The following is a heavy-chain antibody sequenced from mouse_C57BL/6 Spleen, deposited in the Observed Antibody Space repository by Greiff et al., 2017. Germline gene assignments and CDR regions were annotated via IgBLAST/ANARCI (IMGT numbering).Heavy chain of an antibody. CDR2: IDPETGGT. CDR1: GYTFTDYE. D-gene: IGHD1-1*01. V-gene: IGHV1-15*01. Sequence: QVQLQQSGAELVRPGASVTLSCKASGYTFTDYEMHWVKQTPVHGLEWIGAIDPETGGTAYNQKFKGKAILTADKSSSPAYMELRSLTSEDSADYYCTRLSYGSSYFVWGTGTTVTVSS. J-gene: IGHJ1*03. CDR3: TRLSYGSSYFV.